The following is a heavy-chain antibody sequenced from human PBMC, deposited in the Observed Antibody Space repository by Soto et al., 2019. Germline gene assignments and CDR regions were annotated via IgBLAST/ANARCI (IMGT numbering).Heavy chain of an antibody. V-gene: IGHV4-59*01. J-gene: IGHJ4*02. Sequence: QVQLQESGPRLVKPSETLSLTCIVSGGSISSYYGRWIRQPPGKGLEWIGYIYYSGSTNYNPSLKSRVTISVDTSKNQFSLKLSSVTAADTAVYYCARAVLPATAPFDYWGQGTLVTVSS. CDR3: ARAVLPATAPFDY. D-gene: IGHD2-2*01. CDR1: GGSISSYY. CDR2: IYYSGST.